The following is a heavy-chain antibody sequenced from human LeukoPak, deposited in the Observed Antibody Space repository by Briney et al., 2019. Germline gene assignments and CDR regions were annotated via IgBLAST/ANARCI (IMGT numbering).Heavy chain of an antibody. CDR3: ARQEDYGGILDY. Sequence: SETLSLTCTVSGGSTSSSSYYWGWIRQPPGKGLEWIGSIYYSGSTYYNPSLKSRVTISVDTSKNQFSLKLSSVTAADTAVYYCARQEDYGGILDYWGQGTLVTVSS. V-gene: IGHV4-39*01. CDR2: IYYSGST. J-gene: IGHJ4*02. D-gene: IGHD4-23*01. CDR1: GGSTSSSSYY.